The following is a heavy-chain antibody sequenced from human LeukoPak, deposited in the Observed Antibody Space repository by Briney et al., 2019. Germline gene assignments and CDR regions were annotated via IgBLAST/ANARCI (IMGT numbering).Heavy chain of an antibody. D-gene: IGHD6-13*01. CDR2: INHSGST. J-gene: IGHJ4*02. CDR3: AGLYSSSFKAFDY. CDR1: GGSFSGYY. V-gene: IGHV4-34*01. Sequence: SETLSLTCAVYGGSFSGYYWSWIRQPPGKGLEWIGEINHSGSTTYNPSLKSRVTISVDTSKNQFSLKLSSVTAADTAVYYCAGLYSSSFKAFDYWGQGTLVTVSS.